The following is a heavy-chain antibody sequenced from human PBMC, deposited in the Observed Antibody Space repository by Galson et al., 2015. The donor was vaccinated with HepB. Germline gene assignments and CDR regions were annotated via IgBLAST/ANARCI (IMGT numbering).Heavy chain of an antibody. Sequence: SLRLSCAASGFTVSSNYMSWVRQAPGKGLEWVSVIYSGGSTYYADSVKGRFTISRDNSKNTQYLQMNSLRAEDTAVYYCASRVPGGAQSLDYYYYMDVWGKGTTVTVSS. J-gene: IGHJ6*03. CDR2: IYSGGST. CDR3: ASRVPGGAQSLDYYYYMDV. V-gene: IGHV3-53*01. CDR1: GFTVSSNY. D-gene: IGHD6-19*01.